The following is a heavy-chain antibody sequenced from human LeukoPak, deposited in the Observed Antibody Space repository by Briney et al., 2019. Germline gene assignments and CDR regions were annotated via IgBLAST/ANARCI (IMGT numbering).Heavy chain of an antibody. Sequence: PGGSLRLSCAASGFTFSTYAMNWVRQAPGKGLEWVSAISYSGGSTYYADSVKGRFSISRDKSKNTLSLQMNSLRVEDTGMYYCAKDIQLSTWGLGTMVTVSS. CDR2: ISYSGGST. J-gene: IGHJ3*01. D-gene: IGHD5-24*01. V-gene: IGHV3-23*01. CDR3: AKDIQLST. CDR1: GFTFSTYA.